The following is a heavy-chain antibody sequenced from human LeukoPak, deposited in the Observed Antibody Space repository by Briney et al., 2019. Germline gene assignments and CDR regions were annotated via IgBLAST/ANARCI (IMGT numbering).Heavy chain of an antibody. D-gene: IGHD6-13*01. CDR1: GYTFSSYE. V-gene: IGHV3-48*03. CDR2: IGSSGTTI. J-gene: IGHJ3*01. CDR3: ARDGRVAAGGTMGFDV. Sequence: GGSLRLSCAASGYTFSSYELSWVRQAPGKGLEWVSYIGSSGTTINYADSVKGRFTISRDNAKNSLYLQMNSLRAEDTALYYCARDGRVAAGGTMGFDVWGQGTMVTVSS.